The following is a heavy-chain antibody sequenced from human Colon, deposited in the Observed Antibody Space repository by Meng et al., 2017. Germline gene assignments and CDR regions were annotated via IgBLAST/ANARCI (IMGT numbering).Heavy chain of an antibody. CDR3: LRGSGGSV. D-gene: IGHD3-10*01. CDR2: IYHSGTT. J-gene: IGHJ1*01. Sequence: QLQLQESGPGLVKPSETLSLTCTVSGGSISSSSYYWGWIRQPPGKGLEWIGSIYHSGTTYYNPSLKSRVSISVDKSKNQFSLKLTSVTAADTAVYHCLRGSGGSVWGQGTLVTVSS. V-gene: IGHV4-39*07. CDR1: GGSISSSSYY.